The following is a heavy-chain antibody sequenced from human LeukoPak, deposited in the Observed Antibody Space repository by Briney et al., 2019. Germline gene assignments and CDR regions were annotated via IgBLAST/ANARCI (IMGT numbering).Heavy chain of an antibody. CDR2: IFGIGGSA. Sequence: GGSLRLSCTASGFTFNNYAMYWVRQAPRKGLEWVAGIFGIGGSAHYADSVKGRFTISRDNSKNTVYLQMDSLRGEDTAVYYCTKTTTGYSSGQYPGWPADHWGQGALVTVSS. J-gene: IGHJ4*02. CDR1: GFTFNNYA. CDR3: TKTTTGYSSGQYPGWPADH. V-gene: IGHV3-23*01. D-gene: IGHD3-22*01.